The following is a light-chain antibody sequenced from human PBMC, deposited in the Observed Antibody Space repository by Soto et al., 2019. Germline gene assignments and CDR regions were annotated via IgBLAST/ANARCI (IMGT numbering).Light chain of an antibody. J-gene: IGLJ3*02. CDR3: SSYTSSRTRV. Sequence: QSALTQPASVSGSPGQSITISCTGTSSDVGGYNYVSWYQQHPGKAPKIMIYEVSNRPSGVSNRFSGSKSGNTASLTISGHQAEDETDYYCSSYTSSRTRVFGGGTKLTVL. CDR2: EVS. CDR1: SSDVGGYNY. V-gene: IGLV2-14*01.